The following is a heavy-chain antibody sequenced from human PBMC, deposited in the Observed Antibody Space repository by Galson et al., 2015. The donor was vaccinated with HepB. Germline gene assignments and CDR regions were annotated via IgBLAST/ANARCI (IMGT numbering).Heavy chain of an antibody. CDR2: ISGSGGST. CDR1: GFTFSSYA. V-gene: IGHV3-23*01. D-gene: IGHD4-17*01. J-gene: IGHJ6*02. CDR3: AKDLAMTTVTTDYYYYGMDV. Sequence: SLRLSCAASGFTFSSYAMSWVRQAPGKGLEWVSAISGSGGSTYYADSVKGRFTISRDNSKNTLYLQMNSLRAEDTAVYYCAKDLAMTTVTTDYYYYGMDVWGQGTTVTVSS.